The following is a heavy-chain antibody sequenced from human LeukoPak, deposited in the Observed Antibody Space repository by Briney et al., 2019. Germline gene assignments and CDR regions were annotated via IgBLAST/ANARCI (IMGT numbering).Heavy chain of an antibody. J-gene: IGHJ4*02. Sequence: GGSLGLSCAASGFSFSNYGMHWVRQAPGKGLEWVAVISYDGSNKYYADSVKGRFTISRDNSKNTLYLQMNSLRAEDTAVYYCAKDFYGGTGGYWGQGTLVTVSS. D-gene: IGHD1-26*01. CDR2: ISYDGSNK. CDR1: GFSFSNYG. V-gene: IGHV3-30*18. CDR3: AKDFYGGTGGY.